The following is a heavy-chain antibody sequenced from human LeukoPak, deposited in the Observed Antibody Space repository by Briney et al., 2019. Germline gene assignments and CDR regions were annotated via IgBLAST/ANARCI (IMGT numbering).Heavy chain of an antibody. CDR1: GGPFSDYY. Sequence: NSSETLSLTCAVYGGPFSDYYWSWFRQPPGQGLEWICVIHQSGDAHDNPTLKSRVTISIDTSKMQFSLNLTSVTAADTAMYFCARGGRRGPFYNYWGQGTLVIVSS. V-gene: IGHV4-34*01. D-gene: IGHD2/OR15-2a*01. CDR3: ARGGRRGPFYNY. J-gene: IGHJ4*02. CDR2: IHQSGDA.